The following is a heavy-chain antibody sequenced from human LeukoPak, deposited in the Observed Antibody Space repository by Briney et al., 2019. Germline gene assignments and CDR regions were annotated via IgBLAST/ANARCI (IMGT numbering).Heavy chain of an antibody. CDR1: GFTFSSYE. D-gene: IGHD3-3*02. CDR2: ISSSGSTI. V-gene: IGHV3-48*03. J-gene: IGHJ4*02. Sequence: PGGSLRLSCAASGFTFSSYEVNWVRQAPGKGLEWVSYISSSGSTIYYADSVKGRFTISRDNAKNSLYLQMNSLRAEDTAVYYCARVRPRQGFIYFFDYWGQGTLVTVSS. CDR3: ARVRPRQGFIYFFDY.